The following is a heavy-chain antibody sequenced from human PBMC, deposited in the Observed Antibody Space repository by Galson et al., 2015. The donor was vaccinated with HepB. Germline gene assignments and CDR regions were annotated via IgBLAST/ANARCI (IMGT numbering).Heavy chain of an antibody. D-gene: IGHD3-9*01. CDR1: GYTFTGYY. V-gene: IGHV1-2*02. Sequence: SVKVSCKASGYTFTGYYMHWVRQAPGQGLEWMGWINPNSGGTNYAQKFQGRVTMTRDTSISTAYMELSRLRSDDTAVYYCARSLSYYDILTGYFDYWGQGTLVTVSS. J-gene: IGHJ4*02. CDR3: ARSLSYYDILTGYFDY. CDR2: INPNSGGT.